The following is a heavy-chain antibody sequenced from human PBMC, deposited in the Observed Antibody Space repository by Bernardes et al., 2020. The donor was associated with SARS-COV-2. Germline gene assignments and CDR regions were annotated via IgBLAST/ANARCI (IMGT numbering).Heavy chain of an antibody. CDR3: TTSLSLIVVVYAFDI. CDR2: FDPEDGEA. CDR1: GYTLSDLS. Sequence: ASVKVSCMVSGYTLSDLSMHWVRQAPGKGLEWLGSFDPEDGEAIYAQKFLGRVTMTADTSTYTSYMELSSLRSDDTAFYYCTTSLSLIVVVYAFDIWGQGTTVIFSS. D-gene: IGHD3-22*01. V-gene: IGHV1-24*01. J-gene: IGHJ3*02.